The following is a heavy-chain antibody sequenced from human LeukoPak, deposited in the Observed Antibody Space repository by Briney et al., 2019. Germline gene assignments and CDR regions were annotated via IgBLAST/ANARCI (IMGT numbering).Heavy chain of an antibody. CDR3: ARARGYCSGGSCYLFDY. CDR1: GYTFTSYH. V-gene: IGHV1-8*01. Sequence: ASVKVSCKASGYTFTSYHMHWVRQAPGQGLEWMGWMNPNSGNTGYAQKFQGRVTMTRNTSISTAYMELSSLRSEDTAVYYCARARGYCSGGSCYLFDYWGQGTLVTVSS. CDR2: MNPNSGNT. D-gene: IGHD2-15*01. J-gene: IGHJ4*02.